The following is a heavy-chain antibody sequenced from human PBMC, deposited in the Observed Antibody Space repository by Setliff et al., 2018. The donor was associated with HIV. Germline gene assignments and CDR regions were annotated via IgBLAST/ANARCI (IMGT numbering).Heavy chain of an antibody. CDR1: GGSISSYY. Sequence: SETLSLTCTVSGGSISSYYWSWIRQPPGKGLEWIGYIYYSGNNNYNPSLKSRVSISVDTSKNQFSLRLSSVTAADTAVYYCTRGRTDTAMAHDYWGQGTPVTVSS. CDR3: TRGRTDTAMAHDY. J-gene: IGHJ4*02. V-gene: IGHV4-59*01. CDR2: IYYSGNN. D-gene: IGHD5-18*01.